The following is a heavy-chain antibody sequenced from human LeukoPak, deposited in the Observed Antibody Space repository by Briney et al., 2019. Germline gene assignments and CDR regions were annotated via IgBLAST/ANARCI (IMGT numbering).Heavy chain of an antibody. J-gene: IGHJ1*01. CDR2: IKTDGSEK. D-gene: IGHD3-22*01. CDR1: GFTFSNYW. V-gene: IGHV3-7*01. CDR3: ATYSSLNRPEFQF. Sequence: GGSLRLSCEGSGFTFSNYWMGWVRQAQGKGLQWVANIKTDGSEKYYVDSVKGRFTISRANAKNSLYLQMNSLRAEDTAVYYCATYSSLNRPEFQFRGQGTLLTVSS.